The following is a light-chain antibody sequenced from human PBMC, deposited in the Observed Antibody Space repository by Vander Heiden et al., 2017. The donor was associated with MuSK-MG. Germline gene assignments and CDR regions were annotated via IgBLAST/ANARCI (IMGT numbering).Light chain of an antibody. Sequence: QSALPQPASVSGSPGRSITISCTGTSSDVGSYNLVSWYQQHPGKAPKLMIYEGSKRPSGVSNRFSGSKSGNTASLTISGLQAEDEADYYCCSYAGSSTLYVFGTGTKVTVL. V-gene: IGLV2-23*01. CDR1: SSDVGSYNL. J-gene: IGLJ1*01. CDR3: CSYAGSSTLYV. CDR2: EGS.